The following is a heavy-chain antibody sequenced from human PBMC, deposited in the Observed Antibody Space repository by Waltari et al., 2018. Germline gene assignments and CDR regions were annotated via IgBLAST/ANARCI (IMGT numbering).Heavy chain of an antibody. CDR3: ARRRPYSTHGLGY. CDR1: GGSFSGYY. Sequence: QVQLQQWGAGLLKPSETLSLTCAVYGGSFSGYYWSWIRQPPGKGLEWIGEINHSGSTNYNPSLKSRVTISVDTSKNQFSLKLSSVTAADTAVYYCARRRPYSTHGLGYWGQGTLVTVSS. D-gene: IGHD4-4*01. J-gene: IGHJ4*02. CDR2: INHSGST. V-gene: IGHV4-34*01.